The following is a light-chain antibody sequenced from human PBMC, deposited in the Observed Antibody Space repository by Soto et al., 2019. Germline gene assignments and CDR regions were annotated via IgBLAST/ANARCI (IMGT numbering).Light chain of an antibody. CDR3: CSCAGSSTLYV. J-gene: IGLJ1*01. CDR2: EGS. Sequence: QSALTQPASVSGSPGQSITISCTGTSSDVGSYNLVSWYQQHPGKAPKLMIYEGSKRPSGVSNRFSGSKSGNTASLTISGLQAEDEADYYCCSCAGSSTLYVFGTGTKVPVL. V-gene: IGLV2-23*01. CDR1: SSDVGSYNL.